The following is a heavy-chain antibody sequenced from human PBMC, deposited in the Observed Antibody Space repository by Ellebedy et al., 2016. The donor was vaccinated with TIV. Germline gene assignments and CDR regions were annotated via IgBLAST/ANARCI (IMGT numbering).Heavy chain of an antibody. CDR1: GFTFSTYC. Sequence: PGGSLRLSCAASGFTFSTYCMSWVRQAPGKGLEWVANINQDGSENYYVDSVEGRFTISRDNAKNSLYLQMNSLRAEDTAVYYCASRDILTGHRIFDNWGQGTLVTVSS. D-gene: IGHD3-9*01. V-gene: IGHV3-7*01. J-gene: IGHJ4*02. CDR3: ASRDILTGHRIFDN. CDR2: INQDGSEN.